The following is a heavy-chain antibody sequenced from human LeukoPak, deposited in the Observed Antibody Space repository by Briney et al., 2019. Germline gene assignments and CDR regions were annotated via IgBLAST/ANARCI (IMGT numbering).Heavy chain of an antibody. Sequence: PGGSLRLSCAASGFTFSSYAMSWVRQAPGKGLEWVSAISGSANSTYYADFVKGRFTISRDNSKNTLYLQMNSLRAEDTAVYYCAKDHESWIQLWLANWFDPWGQGTLVSVSS. CDR1: GFTFSSYA. J-gene: IGHJ5*02. D-gene: IGHD5-18*01. CDR2: ISGSANST. CDR3: AKDHESWIQLWLANWFDP. V-gene: IGHV3-23*01.